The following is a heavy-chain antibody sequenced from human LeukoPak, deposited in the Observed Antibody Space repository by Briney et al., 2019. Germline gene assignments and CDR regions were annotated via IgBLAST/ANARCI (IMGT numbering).Heavy chain of an antibody. J-gene: IGHJ4*02. CDR2: IYYSGST. CDR1: GGSISSYY. Sequence: PSETLSLTCTVSGGSISSYYWSWIRQPPGKGLEWIGYIYYSGSTNYNPSLKSRVTISVDTSKNQFSLKLSSVTAADTAVYYCARETVASSSWSIFDYWGQGTLVTVSS. CDR3: ARETVASSSWSIFDY. D-gene: IGHD6-13*01. V-gene: IGHV4-59*01.